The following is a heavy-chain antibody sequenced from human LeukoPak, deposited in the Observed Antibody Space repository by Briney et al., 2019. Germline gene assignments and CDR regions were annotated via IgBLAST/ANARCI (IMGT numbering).Heavy chain of an antibody. J-gene: IGHJ4*02. Sequence: PGGSLRLSCTASEFTFSSRAMSLVRRAPGKGLEWVSAINPGGGSTYYAYYADSVKGRFTISRDNSKNTLYLQMNSLRAEDTAVYYCAKYSSSWYEADPFDYWGQGTLVTVSS. V-gene: IGHV3-23*01. CDR1: EFTFSSRA. D-gene: IGHD6-13*01. CDR3: AKYSSSWYEADPFDY. CDR2: INPGGGST.